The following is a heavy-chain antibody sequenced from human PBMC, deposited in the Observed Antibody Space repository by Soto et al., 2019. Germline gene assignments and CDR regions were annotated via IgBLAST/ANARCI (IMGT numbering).Heavy chain of an antibody. V-gene: IGHV5-51*01. J-gene: IGHJ4*02. Sequence: PGESLKISCKGSGYSFAGYWIGWVRQMPGKGLEWMGIIYPGASDIRYSPSFQGQVTITADKSITTAFLQWSSLKASDSAMYYCVRRRGISGSSDPCNFWGQGTRVTVSS. D-gene: IGHD1-20*01. CDR1: GYSFAGYW. CDR3: VRRRGISGSSDPCNF. CDR2: IYPGASDI.